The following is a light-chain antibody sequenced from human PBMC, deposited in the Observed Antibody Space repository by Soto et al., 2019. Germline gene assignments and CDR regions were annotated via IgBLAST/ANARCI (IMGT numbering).Light chain of an antibody. Sequence: DIQMTQSASSLSASVGDRVTITCRASQNIIFYLNWYQQEPGKAPKLLIYAASNLQSGVPSRFSGSGYGTDFSLSISSLQPVDFATSFSQRSYTTPVYSFGQGTKVDIK. CDR3: QRSYTTPVYS. CDR2: AAS. J-gene: IGKJ2*01. CDR1: QNIIFY. V-gene: IGKV1-39*01.